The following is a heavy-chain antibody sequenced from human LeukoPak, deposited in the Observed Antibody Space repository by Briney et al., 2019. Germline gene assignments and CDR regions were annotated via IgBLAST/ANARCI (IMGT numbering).Heavy chain of an antibody. CDR3: ARDRYGDGFAHFDY. CDR2: ITPSGGT. Sequence: ASVKVSCKALGYTFTDHYFHWLRQAPGQGIEWMGWITPSGGTNYPQKFQGRVAITRDTSITTAYMDLSRLTSDDTAVYYCARDRYGDGFAHFDYWGQGALVTVSS. V-gene: IGHV1-2*02. D-gene: IGHD5-24*01. J-gene: IGHJ4*02. CDR1: GYTFTDHY.